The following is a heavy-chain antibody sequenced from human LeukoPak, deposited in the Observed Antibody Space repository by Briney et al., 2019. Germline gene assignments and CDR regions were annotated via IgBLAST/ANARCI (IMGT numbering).Heavy chain of an antibody. J-gene: IGHJ6*02. V-gene: IGHV3-23*01. D-gene: IGHD2-2*01. CDR2: ISGSGGST. CDR1: GFTFSSYA. Sequence: GGSLRLSCAAFGFTFSSYAMSWVRQAPGKGLEWVSAISGSGGSTYHADSVKGRFTISRDNSKNTLYLQMNSLRAEDTAVYYCAKEHIVVVPAAIYYYYGMDVWGQGTTVTVSS. CDR3: AKEHIVVVPAAIYYYYGMDV.